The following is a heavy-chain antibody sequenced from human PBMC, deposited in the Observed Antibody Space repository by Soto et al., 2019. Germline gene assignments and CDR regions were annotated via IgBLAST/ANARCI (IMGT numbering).Heavy chain of an antibody. CDR3: AAVAEYYYDSSGYHTGPPIGRY. J-gene: IGHJ4*02. CDR2: IVVGSGNT. V-gene: IGHV1-58*01. Sequence: ASVKVSCKATGFTFTSSAVQWVRQALGQRLEGIGWIVVGSGNTNYAQKFQERVTITRDMSTSAAYMELSSLRSEDTAVYYCAAVAEYYYDSSGYHTGPPIGRYWGQGTLVTVSS. D-gene: IGHD3-22*01. CDR1: GFTFTSSA.